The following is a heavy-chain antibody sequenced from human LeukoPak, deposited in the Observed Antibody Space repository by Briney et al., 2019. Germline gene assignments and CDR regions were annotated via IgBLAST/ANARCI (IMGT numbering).Heavy chain of an antibody. CDR1: GYSISNGFY. V-gene: IGHV4-38-2*02. CDR2: IYYSGST. Sequence: SETLSLTCTVSGYSISNGFYWGWTRQPPGKGLEWIGSIYYSGSTYYNPSLKSRVTISVDTSKNQFSLKLSSVTAADTAVYYCARVGSDYYGSGSYYLFDYWGQGTLVTVSS. J-gene: IGHJ4*02. CDR3: ARVGSDYYGSGSYYLFDY. D-gene: IGHD3-10*01.